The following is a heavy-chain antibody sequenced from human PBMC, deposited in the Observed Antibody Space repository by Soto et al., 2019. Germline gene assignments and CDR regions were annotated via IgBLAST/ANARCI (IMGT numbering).Heavy chain of an antibody. CDR2: TYYRSKGYN. CDR3: ARELLHFDY. J-gene: IGHJ4*02. V-gene: IGHV6-1*01. CDR1: GDSVSSNIAA. Sequence: PSQTLSLTCDISGDSVSSNIAAWNWIRQSPARGLEWLGRTYYRSKGYNDYAVALKSRLTINPDTSKNQFSLQLNSVTPEDTAVYFCARELLHFDYGGQGTLVPASS. D-gene: IGHD2-15*01.